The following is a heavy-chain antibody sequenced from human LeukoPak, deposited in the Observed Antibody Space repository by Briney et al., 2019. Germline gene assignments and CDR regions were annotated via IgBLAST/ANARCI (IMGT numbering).Heavy chain of an antibody. J-gene: IGHJ4*02. CDR3: ARATYGSGSYYVVNFDY. D-gene: IGHD3-10*01. CDR2: NYQSGNT. Sequence: SDTLSLTCTVSGDSIRSFYWNWIRQSPGKGLEWIGCNYQSGNTNYNPSLKSRLTMSIDTSKNQSSLNLNSVTAADTAVYYCARATYGSGSYYVVNFDYWGQGTLVTVSS. CDR1: GDSIRSFY. V-gene: IGHV4-59*07.